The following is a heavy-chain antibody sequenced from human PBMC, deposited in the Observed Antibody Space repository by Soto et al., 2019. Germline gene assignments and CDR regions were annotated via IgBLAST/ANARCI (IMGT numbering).Heavy chain of an antibody. D-gene: IGHD1-26*01. J-gene: IGHJ4*02. CDR1: GGSISSNNW. CDR2: IYHRGST. Sequence: QVQLQESGPGLVKPSGTLSLTCAVSGGSISSNNWWHWVRQPPGKGLEWIGEIYHRGSTKYSPSLKRRVTMSVDQSKNQFSLSLSSVTAADTAVYYCARERGAGSYQGFDYWGQGTLVTVSS. V-gene: IGHV4-4*02. CDR3: ARERGAGSYQGFDY.